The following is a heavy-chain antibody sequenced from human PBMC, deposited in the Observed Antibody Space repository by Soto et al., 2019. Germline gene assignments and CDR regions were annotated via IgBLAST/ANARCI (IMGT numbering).Heavy chain of an antibody. CDR2: ISYDGIKK. J-gene: IGHJ4*02. CDR1: GFTFSNYA. CDR3: ARDRFRSSSSFFDY. Sequence: SLRLSCVASGFTFSNYAMHWVRQAPGKGLEWVAIISYDGIKKYYADSVKGRFTISRDNSKNTLSVQMNSLRPEDTAVYYCARDRFRSSSSFFDYWGQGTLVTVSS. D-gene: IGHD6-6*01. V-gene: IGHV3-30-3*01.